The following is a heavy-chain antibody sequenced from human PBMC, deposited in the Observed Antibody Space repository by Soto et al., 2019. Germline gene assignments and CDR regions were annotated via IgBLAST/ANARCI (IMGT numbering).Heavy chain of an antibody. CDR1: GYTFNAYY. J-gene: IGHJ4*01. D-gene: IGHD1-26*01. CDR3: ARALSFGSGTFDY. Sequence: ASVKVSCKASGYTFNAYYIHWVRQAPGQGLEWMGCINPDSGGTKYAQKFQGRVTMTRDTSITTAYVDLSSLRSNDTAVYYCARALSFGSGTFDYWG. V-gene: IGHV1-2*02. CDR2: INPDSGGT.